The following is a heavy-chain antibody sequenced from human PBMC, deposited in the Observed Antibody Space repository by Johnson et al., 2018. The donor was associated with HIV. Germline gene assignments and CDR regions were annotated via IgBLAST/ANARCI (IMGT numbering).Heavy chain of an antibody. V-gene: IGHV3-30*03. CDR2: ITHDGSKK. J-gene: IGHJ3*02. CDR1: GFTVSSNY. Sequence: QVQLVESVGGLVQPGGSLRLSCAASGFTVSSNYMSWVRQAPGKGLEWVAIITHDGSKKYYADSVQGRFTISRDDSKNSLYLQMNSLRAEDTALYYFARGGYCTGGVCLGDAFDIWGQGTMVTVSS. D-gene: IGHD2-8*02. CDR3: ARGGYCTGGVCLGDAFDI.